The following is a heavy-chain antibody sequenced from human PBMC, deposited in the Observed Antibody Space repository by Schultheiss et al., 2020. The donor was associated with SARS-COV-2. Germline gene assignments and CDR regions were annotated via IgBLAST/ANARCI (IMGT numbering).Heavy chain of an antibody. Sequence: GESLKISCKGSGYSFTSYWIGWVRQMPGKGLEWMGIIYPGDSDTRYSPSFQGQVTISADKSISTAYLQWSSLKASDTAMYYCAGRVTTVTTPPGRAFDIWGQGTMVTVSS. CDR3: AGRVTTVTTPPGRAFDI. J-gene: IGHJ3*02. CDR2: IYPGDSDT. CDR1: GYSFTSYW. D-gene: IGHD4-17*01. V-gene: IGHV5-51*01.